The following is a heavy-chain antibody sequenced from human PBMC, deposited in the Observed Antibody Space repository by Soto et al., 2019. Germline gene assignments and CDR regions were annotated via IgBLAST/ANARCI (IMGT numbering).Heavy chain of an antibody. J-gene: IGHJ4*02. Sequence: EVQLLDSGGGLVQPGGSLRLSCAASGFSFSGYAMSWVRRAPGKGLEWVSGISGSGDTTYYADSVKGRFTISRDNSKNTLYLQMNSLRAEDTALYYCAKGRLKFDYWGQGTLVTVSS. CDR1: GFSFSGYA. V-gene: IGHV3-23*01. CDR3: AKGRLKFDY. CDR2: ISGSGDTT.